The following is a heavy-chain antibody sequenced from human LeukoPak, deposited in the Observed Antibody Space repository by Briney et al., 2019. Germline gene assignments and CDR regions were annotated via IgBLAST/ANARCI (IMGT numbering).Heavy chain of an antibody. CDR2: IKQDGSEK. CDR3: ARELAGHYYGSGSSFDY. V-gene: IGHV3-7*01. D-gene: IGHD3-10*01. CDR1: GFTFSSYW. Sequence: GGSLRLSCAASGFTFSSYWMSWVRQAPGKGLEWVANIKQDGSEKYYVDSAKGRFTISRDNAKNSLYLQMNSLRAEDTAVYYCARELAGHYYGSGSSFDYWGQGTLVTVSS. J-gene: IGHJ4*02.